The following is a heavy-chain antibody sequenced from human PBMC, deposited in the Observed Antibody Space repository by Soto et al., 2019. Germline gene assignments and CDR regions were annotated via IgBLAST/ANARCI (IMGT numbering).Heavy chain of an antibody. CDR3: VGCYTSRLDY. CDR1: GGSFSTYS. Sequence: QVQLVQSGAEVKKPGSSVKVSCKASGGSFSTYSSTWVRQTPGQGLEWMGRILPILDVANYAQKFQGRVTITADKSTTTAYMELSGLRSEDTAVYYCVGCYTSRLDYWGQGTLVTVSS. J-gene: IGHJ4*02. CDR2: ILPILDVA. V-gene: IGHV1-69*02. D-gene: IGHD2-15*01.